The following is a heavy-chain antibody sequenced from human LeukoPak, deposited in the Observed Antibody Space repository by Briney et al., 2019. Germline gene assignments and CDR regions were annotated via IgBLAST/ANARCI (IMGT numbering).Heavy chain of an antibody. Sequence: GGSLRLSCAASGFTFSSYSMNWVRQAPGKGLEWVSSISSSTIYIYYADSVKGRFTISRDNAKNSLYLQMNSLRAEDTAVYYCARRGLAVAGPFDYWGQGTLVTVSS. CDR1: GFTFSSYS. CDR3: ARRGLAVAGPFDY. V-gene: IGHV3-21*01. CDR2: ISSSTIYI. J-gene: IGHJ4*02. D-gene: IGHD6-19*01.